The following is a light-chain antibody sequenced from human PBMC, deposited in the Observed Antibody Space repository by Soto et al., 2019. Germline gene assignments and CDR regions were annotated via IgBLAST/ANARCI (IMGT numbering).Light chain of an antibody. Sequence: EIQVTQSPSTLSASVGDRVTITCRASESISHWLAWYQQKPGKAPKLLIYKASSLESGVPSRFSGSGSGTEFTLTISSLQPDDFATYYCQQYNSYSVTFGQGTKVDIK. CDR3: QQYNSYSVT. CDR2: KAS. J-gene: IGKJ1*01. V-gene: IGKV1-5*03. CDR1: ESISHW.